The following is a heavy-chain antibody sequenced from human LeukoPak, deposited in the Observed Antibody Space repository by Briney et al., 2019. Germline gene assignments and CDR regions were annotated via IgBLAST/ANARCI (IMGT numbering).Heavy chain of an antibody. CDR2: IYTSGST. D-gene: IGHD6-13*01. CDR1: GGSISSGSYY. J-gene: IGHJ4*02. Sequence: SETLSLTCTVSGGSISSGSYYWSWIRQPAGKGLEWIGRIYTSGSTNYNPSLKSRVTISVDTSKNQFSLKLSSVTAADTAVYYCARGRGMGYYFDYWGQGTLVTVSS. V-gene: IGHV4-61*02. CDR3: ARGRGMGYYFDY.